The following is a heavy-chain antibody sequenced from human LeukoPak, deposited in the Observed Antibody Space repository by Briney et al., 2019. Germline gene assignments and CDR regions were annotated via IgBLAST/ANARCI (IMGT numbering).Heavy chain of an antibody. J-gene: IGHJ4*02. CDR2: ISSSSSYI. V-gene: IGHV3-21*01. D-gene: IGHD4-17*01. CDR1: GFTFSSYS. CDR3: ARDDSGDLPLDY. Sequence: PGRSLRLSCAASGFTFSSYSMNWVRQAPGKGLEWVSSISSSSSYIYYADSVKGRFTISRDNAKNSVYLQMNSLRDEDTAVYYCARDDSGDLPLDYWGQGTLVTVSS.